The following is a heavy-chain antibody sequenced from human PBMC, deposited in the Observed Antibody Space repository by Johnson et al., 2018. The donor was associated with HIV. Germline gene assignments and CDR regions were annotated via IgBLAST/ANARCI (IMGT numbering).Heavy chain of an antibody. CDR2: IRYDGSNK. J-gene: IGHJ3*02. CDR1: GFTFSSYG. D-gene: IGHD4-23*01. Sequence: QVQLVESGGGVAQPGRSLRLSCAASGFTFSSYGMHWVRQAPGKGLEWVAFIRYDGSNKYYADSVKGRFTVSRDNSKNTLYLQMNSLRADDTAVYYCAKESETYGGNIGFQHAFDIWGQGTMVTVSS. V-gene: IGHV3-30*02. CDR3: AKESETYGGNIGFQHAFDI.